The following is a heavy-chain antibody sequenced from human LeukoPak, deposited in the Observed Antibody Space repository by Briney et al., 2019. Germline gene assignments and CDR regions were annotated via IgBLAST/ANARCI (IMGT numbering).Heavy chain of an antibody. Sequence: KSGESLKISCKGSGYSFTSYWIGWVRQMPGKGLEWMGIIYPGDSDTRYSPSFQGQVTISADKSINTAYLQWSSLKASDTAMYYCTRHVRVGATLSWFDPWGQGTLVTVSS. CDR1: GYSFTSYW. V-gene: IGHV5-51*01. J-gene: IGHJ5*02. CDR2: IYPGDSDT. D-gene: IGHD1-26*01. CDR3: TRHVRVGATLSWFDP.